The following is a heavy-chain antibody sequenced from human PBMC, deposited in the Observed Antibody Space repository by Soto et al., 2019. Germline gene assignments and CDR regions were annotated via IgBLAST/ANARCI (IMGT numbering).Heavy chain of an antibody. J-gene: IGHJ4*02. Sequence: QVQLVESGGGVVQPGRSLRLSCAASGFTFSYYAMHWVRQAPGKGLEWVAVISYDGSNKYYADSVKGRFTISRDNSKNPLYLQMNNLSAEDTAVYYCARAALVGTSYGLHYFDSWGQGTLVTVSS. CDR3: ARAALVGTSYGLHYFDS. V-gene: IGHV3-30-3*01. CDR1: GFTFSYYA. D-gene: IGHD5-18*01. CDR2: ISYDGSNK.